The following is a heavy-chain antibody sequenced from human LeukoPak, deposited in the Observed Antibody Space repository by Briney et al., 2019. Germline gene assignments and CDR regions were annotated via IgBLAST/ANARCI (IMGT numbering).Heavy chain of an antibody. D-gene: IGHD1-26*01. CDR1: GGSISTTDFD. J-gene: IGHJ4*02. V-gene: IGHV4-39*01. CDR2: ISSSGKS. CDR3: ARFKGGTGFDY. Sequence: SETLSLTCAVSGGSISTTDFDWAWIRQPPGQGLEWIATISSSGKSYYNPYLMSRVTISVDTSKNQFSLDVTSVTAADTGLFYCARFKGGTGFDYWGRGIPVIAS.